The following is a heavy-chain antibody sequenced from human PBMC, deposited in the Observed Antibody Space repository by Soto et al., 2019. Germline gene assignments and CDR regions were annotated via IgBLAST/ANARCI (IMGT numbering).Heavy chain of an antibody. CDR2: ISAGGRST. CDR1: GFTFSGYA. Sequence: EVQLLESGGGLVQPGGSLRLSCAASGFTFSGYAMSWVRQAPGKGLEWVSVISAGGRSTDSADSVKGRFTISRDNSKNTQYLQMNSLRAENTAVYYGAKTAMGNSKDDRFDYWGQGTLVTVSS. D-gene: IGHD4-4*01. J-gene: IGHJ4*02. CDR3: AKTAMGNSKDDRFDY. V-gene: IGHV3-23*01.